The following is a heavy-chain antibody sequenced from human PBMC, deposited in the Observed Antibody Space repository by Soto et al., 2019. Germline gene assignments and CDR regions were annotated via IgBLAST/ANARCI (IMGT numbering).Heavy chain of an antibody. Sequence: LENLSLTRAVFGGSFSGFYWSWIRQPPGKGLEWIGEINHSGSTNYNPSLKSRVTISVDTSKNQFSLKLSSVTAADTAVYYCARDLEGYWFDPWGQGTLVTVSS. CDR2: INHSGST. CDR3: ARDLEGYWFDP. CDR1: GGSFSGFY. V-gene: IGHV4-34*01. J-gene: IGHJ5*02.